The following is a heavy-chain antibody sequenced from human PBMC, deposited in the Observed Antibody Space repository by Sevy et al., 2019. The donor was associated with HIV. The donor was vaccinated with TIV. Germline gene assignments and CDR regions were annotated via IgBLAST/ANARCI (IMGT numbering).Heavy chain of an antibody. J-gene: IGHJ6*02. Sequence: SETLSLTCTVSGGSISNFYWSWIRQPPGKGLEWIGNIYYSASTNYNPFLKSRVTISVDTSKNQLSLRLNSVTAADTAVYYCAREPPYYDILSGYSYGMDVWGQGTTVTVSS. CDR3: AREPPYYDILSGYSYGMDV. V-gene: IGHV4-59*01. D-gene: IGHD3-9*01. CDR1: GGSISNFY. CDR2: IYYSAST.